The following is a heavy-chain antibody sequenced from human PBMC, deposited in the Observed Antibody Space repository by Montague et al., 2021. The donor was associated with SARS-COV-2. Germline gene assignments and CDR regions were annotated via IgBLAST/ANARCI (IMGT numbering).Heavy chain of an antibody. V-gene: IGHV4-34*01. CDR2: INHRGLT. D-gene: IGHD6-19*01. CDR3: VRSVGRRGTPYSSGWSKYPFDF. J-gene: IGHJ4*02. Sequence: SETLSLTCAVYSESFSEYIWNWIRQPPGKGLEWIGEINHRGLTKYNPSLNSRVTLSVDTSRNQFSLKLNSVAAADTAMYYCVRSVGRRGTPYSSGWSKYPFDFWGQGTLVTVSS. CDR1: SESFSEYI.